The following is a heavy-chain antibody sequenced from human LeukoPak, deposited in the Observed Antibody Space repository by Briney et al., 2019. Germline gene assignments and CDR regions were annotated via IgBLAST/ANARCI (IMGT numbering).Heavy chain of an antibody. V-gene: IGHV3-23*01. J-gene: IGHJ4*02. Sequence: GGSLRLSCAASGFTFSSYGMSWVRQAPGKGLEWVSAISGSGGSTYYADSVKGRFTISRDNSKNTLYLQMNSLRAEDTAVYYCAKDSHDSSGYYYGRDYWGQGTLVTVSS. CDR1: GFTFSSYG. CDR3: AKDSHDSSGYYYGRDY. D-gene: IGHD3-22*01. CDR2: ISGSGGST.